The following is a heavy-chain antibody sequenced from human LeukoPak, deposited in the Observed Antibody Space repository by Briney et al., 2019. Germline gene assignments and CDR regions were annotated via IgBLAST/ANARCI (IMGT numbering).Heavy chain of an antibody. CDR2: IYYSGST. V-gene: IGHV4-39*07. Sequence: SETLSLTCTVSGGSISSSSYYWGWIRQPPGKGLEWIGSIYYSGSTYYNPSLKSRVTISVDTSKNQFSLKLSSVTAADTAVYYCARGVYRYSYGYSLSYYFDYWGQGTLVTVSS. CDR1: GGSISSSSYY. D-gene: IGHD5-18*01. CDR3: ARGVYRYSYGYSLSYYFDY. J-gene: IGHJ4*02.